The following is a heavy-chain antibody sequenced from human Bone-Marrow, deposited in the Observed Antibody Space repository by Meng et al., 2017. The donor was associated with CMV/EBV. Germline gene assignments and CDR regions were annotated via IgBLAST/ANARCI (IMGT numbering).Heavy chain of an antibody. V-gene: IGHV1-2*02. CDR1: GYTLTAYY. CDR2: INPNTGGI. J-gene: IGHJ4*02. Sequence: ASVKVSCKTSGYTLTAYYMHWVRQAPGEGLEWMGWINPNTGGINYAQKFQGRITMTRDTSIRTAYMELSSLRSDETAVYYCARAYEFWSGYYTYYFDYWGQGTLVTVSS. D-gene: IGHD3-3*01. CDR3: ARAYEFWSGYYTYYFDY.